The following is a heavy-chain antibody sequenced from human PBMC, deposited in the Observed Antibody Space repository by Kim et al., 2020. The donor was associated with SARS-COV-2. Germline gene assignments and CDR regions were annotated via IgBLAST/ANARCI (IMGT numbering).Heavy chain of an antibody. D-gene: IGHD3-3*01. CDR3: ANNLGGSGYFGMDV. CDR2: ISYDGSNK. Sequence: GGSLRLSCAASGFTFSSYGMHWVRQAPGKGLEWVAVISYDGSNKYYADSVKGRFTISRDNSKNTLYLQMNSLRAEDTAVYYCANNLGGSGYFGMDVWGQGTTVTVSS. V-gene: IGHV3-30*18. CDR1: GFTFSSYG. J-gene: IGHJ6*02.